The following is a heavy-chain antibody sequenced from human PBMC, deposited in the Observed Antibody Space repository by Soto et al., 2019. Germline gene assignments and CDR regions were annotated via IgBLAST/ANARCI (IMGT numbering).Heavy chain of an antibody. J-gene: IGHJ6*01. D-gene: IGHD5-18*01. V-gene: IGHV1-18*04. CDR2: FSAYNGNT. CDR3: ARGIQLWPSGYYHGMDV. Sequence: QVQLVQSGAEVKKPGASVKVSCKAPGYTFTSYGITWVRQAPGQGREWMGWFSAYNGNTNYAQKLKGRVTLTTGTPTSTAYMELRSLRSDDTGVYYCARGIQLWPSGYYHGMDVWGQGTTVTVSS. CDR1: GYTFTSYG.